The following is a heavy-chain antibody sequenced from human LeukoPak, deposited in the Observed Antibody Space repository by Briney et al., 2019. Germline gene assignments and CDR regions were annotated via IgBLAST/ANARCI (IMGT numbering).Heavy chain of an antibody. D-gene: IGHD3-22*01. CDR3: AGATIVVVIPDY. Sequence: GGSLRLSCAASGFTFSSYSMNWVRQAPGKGLEWVSSISSSSSYIYYADSVKGRFTISRDNAKNSLYLQMNSLRAEDTAVYYCAGATIVVVIPDYWGQGTLVTVSS. J-gene: IGHJ4*02. CDR2: ISSSSSYI. V-gene: IGHV3-21*01. CDR1: GFTFSSYS.